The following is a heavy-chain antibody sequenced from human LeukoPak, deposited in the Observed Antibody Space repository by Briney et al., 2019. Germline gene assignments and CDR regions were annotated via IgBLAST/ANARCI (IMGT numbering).Heavy chain of an antibody. J-gene: IGHJ5*02. V-gene: IGHV4-59*01. CDR2: VYYSGST. CDR3: ARVLSQTSPYNWFDP. D-gene: IGHD3-10*01. Sequence: SETLSLTCTVSGGSISSYYWSWIRQPPGKGLEWIGYVYYSGSTNYNPSLKSRVTISVDTSKNQFSLKLSSVTAADTAVCYCARVLSQTSPYNWFDPWGQGTLVTVSS. CDR1: GGSISSYY.